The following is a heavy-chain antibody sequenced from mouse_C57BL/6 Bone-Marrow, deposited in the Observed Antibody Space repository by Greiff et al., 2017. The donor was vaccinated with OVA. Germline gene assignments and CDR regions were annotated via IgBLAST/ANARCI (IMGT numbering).Heavy chain of an antibody. Sequence: VQLKESGGDLVKPGGSLKLSCAASGFTFSSYGMSWVRQTPDKRLEWVATISSGGSYTYYPDSVKGRFTISRDNAKNTLYLQMSSLKSEDTAMYYCAREDDPPFAYWGQGTLVTVSA. V-gene: IGHV5-6*01. D-gene: IGHD2-3*01. CDR3: AREDDPPFAY. CDR2: ISSGGSYT. CDR1: GFTFSSYG. J-gene: IGHJ3*01.